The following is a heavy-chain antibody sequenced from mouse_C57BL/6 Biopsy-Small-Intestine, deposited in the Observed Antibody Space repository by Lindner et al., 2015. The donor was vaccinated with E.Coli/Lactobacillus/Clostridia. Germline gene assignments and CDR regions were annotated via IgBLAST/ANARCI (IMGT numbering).Heavy chain of an antibody. CDR2: IHPRSANT. D-gene: IGHD1-1*01. CDR1: GYTFTSYG. V-gene: IGHV1-81*01. CDR3: AREGLLLRSYYFDY. Sequence: VQLQESGAELARPGASVKLSCKASGYTFTSYGISWVKLKTGQGLEWIGEIHPRSANTYYNEKFKGKATLTADKPSSTVYMELRSLTSEDSAVYFCAREGLLLRSYYFDYWGQGTTLTVSS. J-gene: IGHJ2*01.